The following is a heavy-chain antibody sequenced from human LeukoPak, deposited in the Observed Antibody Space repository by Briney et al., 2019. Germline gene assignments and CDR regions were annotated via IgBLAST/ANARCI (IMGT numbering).Heavy chain of an antibody. CDR1: GFTFSSYS. Sequence: PGGSLRLSCAASGFTFSSYSMNCVRQAPGKGREWVSSISSSSSYIYYADSVKGRFTISRDNAKNSLYLQMNSLRAEDTAVYYCARDSPVAAAGTWFDPWGQGTLVTVSS. V-gene: IGHV3-21*01. D-gene: IGHD6-13*01. J-gene: IGHJ5*02. CDR3: ARDSPVAAAGTWFDP. CDR2: ISSSSSYI.